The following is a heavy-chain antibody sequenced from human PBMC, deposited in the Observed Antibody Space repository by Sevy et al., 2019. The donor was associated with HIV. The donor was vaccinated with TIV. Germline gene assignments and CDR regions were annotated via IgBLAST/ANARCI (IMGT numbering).Heavy chain of an antibody. CDR2: ISAYNGNT. J-gene: IGHJ6*02. D-gene: IGHD2-2*01. V-gene: IGHV1-18*01. CDR3: AGSIVVVPAASIGMDV. CDR1: GYTFTSYG. Sequence: ASVKVSCKASGYTFTSYGISWVRQAPGQGLEWMGWISAYNGNTNYAQKLQGRVTMTTDTATSPAYMELRGLRSDDTAVYYCAGSIVVVPAASIGMDVWGQGTTVTVSS.